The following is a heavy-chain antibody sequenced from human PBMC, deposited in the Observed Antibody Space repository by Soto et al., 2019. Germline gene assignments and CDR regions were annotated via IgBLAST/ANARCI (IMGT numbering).Heavy chain of an antibody. Sequence: QVQLVQSGAEVKKPGASVKVSCKASGYTFTSNDINWVRQATGQGLEWMGWMNPNSGNTGYAQKFXXRXTXIRNTAISTAYMELGSLRSEDTAVYFCARGTRVVSLWGQGTMVTVSS. D-gene: IGHD3-16*02. CDR2: MNPNSGNT. CDR3: ARGTRVVSL. V-gene: IGHV1-8*01. CDR1: GYTFTSND. J-gene: IGHJ3*01.